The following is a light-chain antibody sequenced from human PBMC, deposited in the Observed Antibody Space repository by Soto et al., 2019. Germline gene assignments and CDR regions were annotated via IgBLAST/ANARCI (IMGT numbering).Light chain of an antibody. J-gene: IGKJ1*01. V-gene: IGKV3-15*01. CDR2: GTS. Sequence: EIVMTQSPATLSVSPGERATLSCRASQSVNSNLAWYQQKSGQAPRLLIYGTSTRATAVPARFSVSGSGTEFTLTINGVQSEDLAVYYCQQYNNWPLTFGQGTKVEIK. CDR3: QQYNNWPLT. CDR1: QSVNSN.